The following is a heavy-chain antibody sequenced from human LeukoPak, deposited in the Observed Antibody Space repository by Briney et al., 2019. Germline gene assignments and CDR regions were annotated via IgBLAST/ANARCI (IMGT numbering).Heavy chain of an antibody. D-gene: IGHD3-22*01. CDR1: GGTFSSYA. J-gene: IGHJ4*02. V-gene: IGHV1-69*13. CDR2: IIPIFGTA. Sequence: ASVNVSCKASGGTFSSYAISWVRQAPGQGLEWMGGIIPIFGTANYAQKFQGRVTITADESTSTAYMELSSLRSEDTAVYYCAREYYYDSSGYYPLDYWGQGTLVTVSS. CDR3: AREYYYDSSGYYPLDY.